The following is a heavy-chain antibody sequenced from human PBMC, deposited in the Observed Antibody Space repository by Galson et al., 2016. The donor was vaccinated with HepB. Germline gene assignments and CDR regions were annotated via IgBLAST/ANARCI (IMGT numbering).Heavy chain of an antibody. V-gene: IGHV4-39*01. CDR3: ARQRVSLWSGDLFSVGDLFTANWYFDL. Sequence: ETLSLTCSVSGDSISAVTYYWGWIRQPPGKGPEWIGTIHYSGSTYYNPSLKGRVAISVDTSKNQFSLQLTSATAADTALYYCARQRVSLWSGDLFSVGDLFTANWYFDLWGRGTNVTVSS. CDR1: GDSISAVTYY. CDR2: IHYSGST. D-gene: IGHD3-10*01. J-gene: IGHJ2*01.